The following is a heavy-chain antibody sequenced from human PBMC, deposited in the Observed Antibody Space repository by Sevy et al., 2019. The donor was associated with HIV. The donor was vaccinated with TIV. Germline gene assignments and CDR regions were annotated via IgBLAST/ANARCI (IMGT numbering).Heavy chain of an antibody. D-gene: IGHD1-1*01. CDR1: GFNFASYD. J-gene: IGHJ6*02. Sequence: ASVKVSCKASGFNFASYDIYWVRQATGQGLEWLGWMNTNTGNTGFAQKLQGRVTMTRDTSITTAYMELSNLRSEDTAMYYCVRVPGWNLRYGMDVWGQGTAVTVSS. CDR2: MNTNTGNT. V-gene: IGHV1-8*02. CDR3: VRVPGWNLRYGMDV.